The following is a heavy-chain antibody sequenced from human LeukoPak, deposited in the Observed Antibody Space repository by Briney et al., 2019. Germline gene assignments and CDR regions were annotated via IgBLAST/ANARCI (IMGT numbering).Heavy chain of an antibody. CDR1: GYTFTGFY. V-gene: IGHV1-2*02. J-gene: IGHJ6*03. CDR3: ARAHSSSWYLGSYYYYYMDV. D-gene: IGHD6-13*01. Sequence: ASVKVSCKASGYTFTGFYMHWVRQAPGQGLEWMGWINPNTGGTHYAQKFQGRVTMTRNTSISTAYMELSSLRSEDTAVYYCARAHSSSWYLGSYYYYYMDVWGKGTTVTISS. CDR2: INPNTGGT.